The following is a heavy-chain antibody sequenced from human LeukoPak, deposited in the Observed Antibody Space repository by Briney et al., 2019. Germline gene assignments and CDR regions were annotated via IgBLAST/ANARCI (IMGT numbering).Heavy chain of an antibody. D-gene: IGHD4-17*01. CDR2: ISGSGGST. J-gene: IGHJ6*02. CDR1: GFTFSSYA. CDR3: AKRRYGDYDRPSYYYYYGMDV. V-gene: IGHV3-23*01. Sequence: GGSLRLSCAASGFTFSSYAMSWVRQAPGKGLEWVSAISGSGGSTYYADSVKGRFTISRDNSKNTLYLQMNSLRAEDTAVYYCAKRRYGDYDRPSYYYYYGMDVWGQGTTVTDSS.